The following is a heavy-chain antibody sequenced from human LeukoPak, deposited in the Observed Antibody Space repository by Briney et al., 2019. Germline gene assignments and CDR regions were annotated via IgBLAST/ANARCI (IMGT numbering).Heavy chain of an antibody. D-gene: IGHD6-19*01. CDR2: IIPIFGIA. CDR1: GGTFSSYA. CDR3: AREITLGIAVAGTGSWFDP. V-gene: IGHV1-69*04. Sequence: SVKVSCKASGGTFSSYAISWVRQAPGQGLEWMGRIIPIFGIANYAQKFQGRVTITADKSTSTAYMELSSLRSEDTAVYYCAREITLGIAVAGTGSWFDPWGQGTLVTVSS. J-gene: IGHJ5*02.